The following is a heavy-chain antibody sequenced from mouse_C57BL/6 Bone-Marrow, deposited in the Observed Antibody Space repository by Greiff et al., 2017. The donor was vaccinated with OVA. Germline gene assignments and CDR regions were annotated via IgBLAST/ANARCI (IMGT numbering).Heavy chain of an antibody. V-gene: IGHV5-12*01. J-gene: IGHJ1*03. Sequence: EVKLVESGGGLVQPGGSLKLSCAASGFTFSDYYMYWVRQTPEKRLEWVAYISNGGGSTYYPDTVKGRFTISRDNAKNTLYLQMSRLKSEDTAMYYCARLRGDGYSDWYFDVWGTGTTVTVSS. CDR3: ARLRGDGYSDWYFDV. D-gene: IGHD2-3*01. CDR2: ISNGGGST. CDR1: GFTFSDYY.